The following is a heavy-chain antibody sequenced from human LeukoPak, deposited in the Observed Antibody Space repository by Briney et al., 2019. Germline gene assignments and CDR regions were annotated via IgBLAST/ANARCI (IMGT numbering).Heavy chain of an antibody. CDR1: GFTFSGYG. Sequence: GGCLRLSCAASGFTFSGYGVHWVRQAPGKGLEWVALIWYDGSIRYYADSVKGRFTVSRDNSQNTLYLQMNNLSAEDTALYYCAKKEGDYLDYWGQGTLVTVSS. CDR3: AKKEGDYLDY. CDR2: IWYDGSIR. J-gene: IGHJ4*02. V-gene: IGHV3-30*02.